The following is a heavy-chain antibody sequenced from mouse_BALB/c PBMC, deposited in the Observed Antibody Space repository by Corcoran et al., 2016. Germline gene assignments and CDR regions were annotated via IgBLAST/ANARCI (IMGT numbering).Heavy chain of an antibody. V-gene: IGHV9-1*02. D-gene: IGHD1-1*01. CDR1: GYTFTNYG. CDR3: ARSGSSYGWYFDV. J-gene: IGHJ1*01. CDR2: INTYTGEP. Sequence: QIQLVQSGPELKKPGETVKISCKASGYTFTNYGMKWVKQAPGKGLKWMGWINTYTGEPTYADDFKGRFAFSLETSASTAYLQINNLKNEDMATYFCARSGSSYGWYFDVWGAGTTVTVSS.